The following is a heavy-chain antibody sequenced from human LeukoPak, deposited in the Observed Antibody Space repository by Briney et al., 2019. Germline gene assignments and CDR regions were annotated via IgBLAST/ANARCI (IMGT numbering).Heavy chain of an antibody. D-gene: IGHD3-22*01. CDR2: ISSSSSYI. V-gene: IGHV3-21*01. J-gene: IGHJ6*02. CDR3: ARATLASSGYYYAFGSGDYYGMDA. CDR1: GFTFSSYS. Sequence: PGGSLRLSCAASGFTFSSYSMSWVRQAPGKGLEWVSSISSSSSYIYYADSVKGRFTISRDNAKNSLYLQMNSLRAEDTAVYYCARATLASSGYYYAFGSGDYYGMDAWGQGTTVTVSS.